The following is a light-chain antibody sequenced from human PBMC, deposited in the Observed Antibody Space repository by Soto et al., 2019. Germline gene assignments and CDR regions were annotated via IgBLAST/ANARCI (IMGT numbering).Light chain of an antibody. CDR2: DVS. J-gene: IGLJ2*01. CDR3: SSYTSSSTVV. CDR1: SSDVGGYNY. V-gene: IGLV2-14*01. Sequence: QSALTQPASVSGSPGQSITISCTGTSSDVGGYNYVSWYQQHPGKAPKLMIYDVSNRPSGVSNRFSGSKSGNTASLTISGLQAEDKADYYCSSYTSSSTVVFGGGTKLTV.